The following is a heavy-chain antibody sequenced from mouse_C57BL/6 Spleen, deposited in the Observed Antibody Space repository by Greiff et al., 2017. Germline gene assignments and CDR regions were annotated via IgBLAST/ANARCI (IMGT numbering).Heavy chain of an antibody. J-gene: IGHJ4*01. Sequence: QVTLKECGPGILQSSQTLSLTCSFSGFSLSTSGMGVSWIRQPSGKGLEWLAHIYWDDDKRYNPSLKSRLTISKDTSRNQVFLKITSVDTADTPTYYCARRAPWGMDYWGQGTSVTVSS. CDR1: GFSLSTSGMG. D-gene: IGHD4-1*01. CDR2: IYWDDDK. CDR3: ARRAPWGMDY. V-gene: IGHV8-12*01.